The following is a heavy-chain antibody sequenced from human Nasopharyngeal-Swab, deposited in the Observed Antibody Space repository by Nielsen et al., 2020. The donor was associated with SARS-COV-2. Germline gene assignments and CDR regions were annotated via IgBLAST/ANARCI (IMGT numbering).Heavy chain of an antibody. V-gene: IGHV1-69*13. J-gene: IGHJ4*02. CDR3: ARDAKAAADYFDY. CDR2: IIPIFGTA. D-gene: IGHD6-13*01. CDR1: GGTFSSYA. Sequence: SVKVSCKASGGTFSSYAISWVRQAPGQGLEWMGGIIPIFGTANYAQKFQGRVTITADESTSTAYMELGSLRSEDTAVYYCARDAKAAADYFDYWGQGTLVTVSS.